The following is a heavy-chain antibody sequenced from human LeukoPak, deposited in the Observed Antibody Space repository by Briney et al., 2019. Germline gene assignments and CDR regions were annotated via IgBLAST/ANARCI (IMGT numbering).Heavy chain of an antibody. Sequence: GASVKVSCTASGGTFSSYAISWVRQAPGQGLEWMGGIIPIFGTANYAQKFQGRVTITADESTSTAYMELSSLRSEDTAVYYCARVGAPRYCGGDCYPYYYGMDVWGQGTTVTVSS. CDR1: GGTFSSYA. J-gene: IGHJ6*02. V-gene: IGHV1-69*13. CDR2: IIPIFGTA. D-gene: IGHD2-21*02. CDR3: ARVGAPRYCGGDCYPYYYGMDV.